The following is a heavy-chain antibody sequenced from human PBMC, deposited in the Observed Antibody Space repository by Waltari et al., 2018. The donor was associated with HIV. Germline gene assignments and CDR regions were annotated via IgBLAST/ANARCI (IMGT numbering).Heavy chain of an antibody. CDR3: ARGYNWNDDAYYGMDV. V-gene: IGHV3-13*04. J-gene: IGHJ6*02. CDR1: GFSSSPYD. CDR2: IGSAGDT. Sequence: EVLLEESGGGLAQPGGSLRLSCAASGFSSSPYDIHWVRQGTGKVLEWVSGIGSAGDTYYTDSVKGRFTISRENAKSSLYLQMNSLRVEDTGMYYCARGYNWNDDAYYGMDVWGQGTTVTVSS. D-gene: IGHD1-1*01.